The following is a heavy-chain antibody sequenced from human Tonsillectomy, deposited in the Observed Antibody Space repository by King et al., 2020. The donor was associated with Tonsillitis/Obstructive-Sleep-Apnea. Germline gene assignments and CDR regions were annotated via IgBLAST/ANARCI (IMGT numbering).Heavy chain of an antibody. CDR2: INPSDGIT. V-gene: IGHV1-46*01. CDR1: GYTFTRNY. J-gene: IGHJ4*02. D-gene: IGHD2-15*01. Sequence: QVQLVESGAEVQKPGASVKVSCKASGYTFTRNYVHWVRQAPGQGLEWMGIINPSDGITTYAQKFQGRVTMTRDTSTSTVNMELSSLRAEDKAVYYCVRDDKDGRHLDYWGQGSLVSVSS. CDR3: VRDDKDGRHLDY.